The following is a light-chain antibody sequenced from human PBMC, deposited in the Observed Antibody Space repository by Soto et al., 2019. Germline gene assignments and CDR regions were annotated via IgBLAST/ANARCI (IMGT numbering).Light chain of an antibody. CDR1: RSDVGAYNY. Sequence: QSVLTQPASVSGSPGQSIAISCTGTRSDVGAYNYVSWYQQHPGKAPKLMISEVTNRPSGVSDLFSGSTSGNTASLTISGLQAEDEADYYCSSFTSRFTFVFGTGTKVTVL. J-gene: IGLJ1*01. V-gene: IGLV2-14*01. CDR2: EVT. CDR3: SSFTSRFTFV.